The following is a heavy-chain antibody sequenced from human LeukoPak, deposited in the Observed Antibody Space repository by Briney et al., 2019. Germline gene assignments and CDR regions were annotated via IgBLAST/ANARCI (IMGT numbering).Heavy chain of an antibody. J-gene: IGHJ6*02. CDR2: IYYSGST. Sequence: SETLSLTCTVSGGSISSYYWSWIRQPPGKGLEWIGYIYYSGSTNYNPSLKSRVTISVDTSKNQFSLKLSSVTAADTAVYYCARRTIYYYYGMDVWGQGATVTVSS. CDR3: ARRTIYYYYGMDV. V-gene: IGHV4-59*01. D-gene: IGHD2-2*01. CDR1: GGSISSYY.